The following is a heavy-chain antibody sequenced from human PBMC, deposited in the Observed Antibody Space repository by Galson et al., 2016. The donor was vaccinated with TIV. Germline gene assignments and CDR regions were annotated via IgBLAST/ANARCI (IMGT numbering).Heavy chain of an antibody. J-gene: IGHJ4*02. Sequence: PALVKPTQTLTLTCTFSGFSLNSNGVGVGWIRQPPGKALEWLALIYWDNDERYSPSLKNRLTISKDTSKNQVVLRMTSRDPVDTATYYGAHRRRDNGVWYTLDYWGQGILVTVSS. V-gene: IGHV2-5*02. CDR1: GFSLNSNGVG. D-gene: IGHD2-8*01. CDR2: IYWDNDE. CDR3: AHRRRDNGVWYTLDY.